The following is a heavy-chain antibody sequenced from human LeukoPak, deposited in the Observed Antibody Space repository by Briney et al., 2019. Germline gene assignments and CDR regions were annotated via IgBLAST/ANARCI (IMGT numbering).Heavy chain of an antibody. Sequence: PGGSLRLSCAASGFTFSSYATSWVRQAPGKGLEWVSAINGSGSSTYYADSVKGRFTISRDNSKNTLYLQMNSLRAEDTAVYYCAKGGSGFPHYYYMDVWGKGTAVTVSS. J-gene: IGHJ6*03. D-gene: IGHD3-10*01. CDR3: AKGGSGFPHYYYMDV. V-gene: IGHV3-23*01. CDR2: INGSGSST. CDR1: GFTFSSYA.